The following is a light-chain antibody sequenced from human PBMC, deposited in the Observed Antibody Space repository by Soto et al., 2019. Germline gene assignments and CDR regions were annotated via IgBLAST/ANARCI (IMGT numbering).Light chain of an antibody. CDR1: GSNIGANY. J-gene: IGLJ2*01. Sequence: QSVLTQPPSVSAASGQKVTISCSGSGSNIGANYVSWYQQLPGAAPILLIYDNNMRPSGIPDRFSGSKSGTSATLGITGLQTGDEADYFCGTWDASLSSVVFGGGTKLTVL. CDR3: GTWDASLSSVV. CDR2: DNN. V-gene: IGLV1-51*01.